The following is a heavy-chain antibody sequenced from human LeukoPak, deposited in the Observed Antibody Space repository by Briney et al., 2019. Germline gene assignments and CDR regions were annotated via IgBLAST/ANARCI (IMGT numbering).Heavy chain of an antibody. D-gene: IGHD6-13*01. CDR3: ASGGYSSSWYAFDI. CDR1: GFTFSGYA. J-gene: IGHJ3*02. CDR2: ISYDGSNK. V-gene: IGHV3-30-3*01. Sequence: GGSLRLSCAASGFTFSGYAMHWVRQAPGKGLEWVAVISYDGSNKYYADSVKGRSTISRDNSKNTLYLQMNSLRAEDTAVYYCASGGYSSSWYAFDIWGQGTMVTVSS.